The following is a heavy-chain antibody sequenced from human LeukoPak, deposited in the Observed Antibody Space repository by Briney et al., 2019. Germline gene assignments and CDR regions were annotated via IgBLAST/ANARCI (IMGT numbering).Heavy chain of an antibody. CDR3: ARDCSTVHLASD. CDR2: INPNSGGT. CDR1: GYTFTGYY. Sequence: ASVKVSCKASGYTFTGYYMHWVRQAPGQGLEWMGWINPNSGGTNYAQKFQGRVTMTRDTSISTAYMELSRLRSDDTAAYYCARDCSTVHLASDWGQGTLVTVS. D-gene: IGHD4-11*01. V-gene: IGHV1-2*02. J-gene: IGHJ4*02.